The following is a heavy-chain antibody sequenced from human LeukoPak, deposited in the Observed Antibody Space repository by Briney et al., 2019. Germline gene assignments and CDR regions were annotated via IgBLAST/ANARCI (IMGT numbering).Heavy chain of an antibody. CDR1: GFSVSTHY. J-gene: IGHJ4*02. CDR3: ATYIFGVPH. D-gene: IGHD3-9*01. CDR2: TDTGGDT. Sequence: GGSLRLSCAASGFSVSTHYMIWVRQAPGKGLDCVSVTDTGGDTYYAESPQGRFTISRDYSKNTLYLQMNSLRVDDTAVYYCATYIFGVPHWGQGALVTVSS. V-gene: IGHV3-53*01.